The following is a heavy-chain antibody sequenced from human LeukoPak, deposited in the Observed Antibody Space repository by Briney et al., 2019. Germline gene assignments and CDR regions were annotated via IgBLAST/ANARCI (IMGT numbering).Heavy chain of an antibody. J-gene: IGHJ4*02. CDR3: AKSPDVAGTGRFDY. CDR1: GFTFSSYA. CDR2: IRGRGGST. D-gene: IGHD6-19*01. Sequence: PGGSLRHSCAGHGFTFSSYAMNWVRQAPGKGLEWDSGIRGRGGSTYYADSVKGRFSIPRDDSKKTLYLQMNSLRAEDTAVYYCAKSPDVAGTGRFDYWGQGTLVTVSS. V-gene: IGHV3-23*01.